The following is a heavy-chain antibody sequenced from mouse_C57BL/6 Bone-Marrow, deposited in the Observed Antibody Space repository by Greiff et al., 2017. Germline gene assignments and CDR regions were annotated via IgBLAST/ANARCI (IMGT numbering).Heavy chain of an antibody. J-gene: IGHJ1*03. V-gene: IGHV1-55*01. D-gene: IGHD2-5*01. CDR3: ARPYYSNYWYFDV. Sequence: QVQLQQPGAELVKPGASVKMSCKASGYTFTSYWITWVKQRPGQGLEWIGDIYPGSGSTNYNEKFKSKATVTVDTSSSTAYMQLSSLTSEDSAVYYCARPYYSNYWYFDVWGTGTTVTVSA. CDR2: IYPGSGST. CDR1: GYTFTSYW.